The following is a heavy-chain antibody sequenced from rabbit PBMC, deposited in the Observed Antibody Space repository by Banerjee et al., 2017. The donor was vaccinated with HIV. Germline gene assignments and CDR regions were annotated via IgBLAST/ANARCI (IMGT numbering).Heavy chain of an antibody. CDR2: IGAGSSGNT. CDR3: ARDFTL. CDR1: GFSFSSSYY. Sequence: QEQLVESGGGLVQPEGSLTLTCKASGFSFSSSYYMCWVSQAPGKGLEWIGCIGAGSSGNTNYASWATGRFTISKTSSTTVTLQMTSLTAADTSTYFCARDFTLWGPGTLVTVS. J-gene: IGHJ4*01. V-gene: IGHV1S45*01.